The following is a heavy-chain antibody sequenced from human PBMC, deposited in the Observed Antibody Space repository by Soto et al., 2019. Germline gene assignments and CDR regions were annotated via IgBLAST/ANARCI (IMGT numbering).Heavy chain of an antibody. V-gene: IGHV4-31*02. CDR2: IYYSGST. CDR3: ARPGSSDAFDI. CDR1: GGSISSVVYY. D-gene: IGHD3-10*01. Sequence: LSLTCTVSGGSISSVVYYWSWIRQHPGKGLEWIGYIYYSGSTYYNPSLKSRVTISVDTSKNQFSLKLSSVTAADTAVYYCARPGSSDAFDIWGQGTMVTVSS. J-gene: IGHJ3*02.